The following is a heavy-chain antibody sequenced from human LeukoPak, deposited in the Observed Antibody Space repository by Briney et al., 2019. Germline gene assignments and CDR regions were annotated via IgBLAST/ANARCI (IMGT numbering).Heavy chain of an antibody. CDR3: ARDIRLGY. CDR1: GASISSYY. J-gene: IGHJ4*02. D-gene: IGHD5-12*01. CDR2: IYCSGST. Sequence: PSETLSLTCTVSGASISSYYWSWIRQPPGKGLEWIGYIYCSGSTNYNPSLKSRVTISVDTSKNQFSLKLSSVTAADTAVYYCARDIRLGYWGQGTLVTVSS. V-gene: IGHV4-59*01.